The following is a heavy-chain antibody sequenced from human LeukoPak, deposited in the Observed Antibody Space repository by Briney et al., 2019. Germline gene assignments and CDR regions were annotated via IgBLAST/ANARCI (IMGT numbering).Heavy chain of an antibody. CDR1: GYTFTSYA. J-gene: IGHJ6*02. Sequence: ASVKVSCKASGYTFTSYAMNWVRQAPGQGLGWMGWINTNTGNPTYAQGFTGRFVFSLDTSVSTAYLQISSLKAEDTAVYYCATPILEYSSGWYDLYGMDVWGQGTTVTVSS. CDR3: ATPILEYSSGWYDLYGMDV. V-gene: IGHV7-4-1*02. D-gene: IGHD6-19*01. CDR2: INTNTGNP.